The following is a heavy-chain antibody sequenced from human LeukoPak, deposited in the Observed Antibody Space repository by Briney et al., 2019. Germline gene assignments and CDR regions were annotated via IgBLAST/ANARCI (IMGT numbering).Heavy chain of an antibody. Sequence: GGSLRLSCVASGFIFNNYGLIWVRQAPGKGLEWVSAISNDGGGTTYAASVNGRFTISRDNSKNTLFLQMNSLRAEDTALYYCAKPGGSGSYYLDYWGQGTLVTVSS. CDR3: AKPGGSGSYYLDY. V-gene: IGHV3-23*01. D-gene: IGHD3-10*01. CDR1: GFIFNNYG. J-gene: IGHJ4*02. CDR2: ISNDGGGT.